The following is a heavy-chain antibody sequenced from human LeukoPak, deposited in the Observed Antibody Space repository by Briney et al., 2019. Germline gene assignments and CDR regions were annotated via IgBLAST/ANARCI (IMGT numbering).Heavy chain of an antibody. CDR2: ISYDGSNK. CDR1: GFTFSSCG. CDR3: AKDPIFSGSYGVFDY. Sequence: GGSLRLSCAASGFTFSSCGMHWVRQAPGKGLEWVAVISYDGSNKYYADSVKGRFTISRDNSKNTLYLQMNSLRAGDTAVYYCAKDPIFSGSYGVFDYWGLGTLVTVSS. J-gene: IGHJ4*02. D-gene: IGHD1-26*01. V-gene: IGHV3-30*18.